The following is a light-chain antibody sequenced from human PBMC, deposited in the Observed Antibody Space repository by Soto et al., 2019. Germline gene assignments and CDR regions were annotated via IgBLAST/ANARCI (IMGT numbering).Light chain of an antibody. Sequence: EIVLTQSPATLSLSPGERATLSCRASQSVSSYLAWYQQKPGQAPRLLIYDASNRATGIPARFSGSGSGTDFTLTITSLGPEDFAVYYCRQRSNWPSTFGGGTKVEIK. CDR1: QSVSSY. CDR3: RQRSNWPST. J-gene: IGKJ4*01. V-gene: IGKV3-11*01. CDR2: DAS.